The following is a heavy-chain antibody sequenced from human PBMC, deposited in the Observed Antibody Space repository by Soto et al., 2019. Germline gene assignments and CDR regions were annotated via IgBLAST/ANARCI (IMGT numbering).Heavy chain of an antibody. V-gene: IGHV5-51*01. CDR2: ISPGDSET. CDR3: TKKDGSEVEY. J-gene: IGHJ4*02. CDR1: GYSFVSYW. D-gene: IGHD2-2*03. Sequence: GESLKVSCKASGYSFVSYWIAWVRQMPGKGLEWMGSISPGDSETTYRPSLQGQVTISAEKSSTTVDLQWNTRKASDTAVYYGTKKDGSEVEYSRQETQVTVSS.